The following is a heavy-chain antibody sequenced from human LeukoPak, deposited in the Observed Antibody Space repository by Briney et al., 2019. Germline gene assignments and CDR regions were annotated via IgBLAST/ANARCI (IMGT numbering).Heavy chain of an antibody. V-gene: IGHV3-49*03. CDR2: IRSKAYGGTT. J-gene: IGHJ6*03. CDR1: GFTFGDYA. Sequence: GGSLRLSCTASGFTFGDYAMSWFRQAPGKGLEWVGFIRSKAYGGTTEYAASVKGRFTISRDDSKSIAYLLMNSLKTEDTAVYYCTRGDCSSTSCYAGYNYYMDVWGKGTTVTVSS. CDR3: TRGDCSSTSCYAGYNYYMDV. D-gene: IGHD2-2*01.